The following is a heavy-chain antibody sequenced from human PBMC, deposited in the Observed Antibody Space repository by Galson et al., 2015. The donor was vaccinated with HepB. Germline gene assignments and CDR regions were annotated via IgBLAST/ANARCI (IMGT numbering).Heavy chain of an antibody. D-gene: IGHD3-22*01. CDR1: GFSLSTSGMR. CDR2: IDWDDDK. CDR3: ARMGYYDSSGEAEYFQH. J-gene: IGHJ1*01. V-gene: IGHV2-70*04. Sequence: PALVKPTQTLTLTCTFSGFSLSTSGMRVSWIRQPPGKALEWLARIDWDDDKFYSTSLKTRLTISKDTSKNQVVLTMTNMDPVDTATYYCARMGYYDSSGEAEYFQHWGQGTLVTVSS.